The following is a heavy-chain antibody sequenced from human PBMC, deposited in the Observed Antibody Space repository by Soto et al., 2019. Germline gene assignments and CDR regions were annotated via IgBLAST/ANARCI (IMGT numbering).Heavy chain of an antibody. CDR3: ARQTGSYYDSSGYYIDY. J-gene: IGHJ4*02. V-gene: IGHV4-39*01. D-gene: IGHD3-22*01. Sequence: QLQLQESGPGLVKPSETLSLTCTVSGGSISSSSYYWGWIRQPPGQGLEWIGSIYYSGSTYYNPSLKSRVTISVDTSKNQFSLKLSSVTAADTAVYYCARQTGSYYDSSGYYIDYWGQGTLVTVSS. CDR1: GGSISSSSYY. CDR2: IYYSGST.